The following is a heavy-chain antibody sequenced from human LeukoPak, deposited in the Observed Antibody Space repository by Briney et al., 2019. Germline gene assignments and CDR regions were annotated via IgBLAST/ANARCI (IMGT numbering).Heavy chain of an antibody. V-gene: IGHV3-30*02. CDR1: GFTFSSYG. D-gene: IGHD3-22*01. Sequence: GGSLRLSCAASGFTFSSYGMNWVRQTPGKGLEWVAFIRYDGSNKYYGDSVKGRFTISRDNSKNTLYLQMNSLRAEDTAVYYCAKGMDSSGYHYRMAYFGYWGRGALVTVSS. CDR2: IRYDGSNK. J-gene: IGHJ4*02. CDR3: AKGMDSSGYHYRMAYFGY.